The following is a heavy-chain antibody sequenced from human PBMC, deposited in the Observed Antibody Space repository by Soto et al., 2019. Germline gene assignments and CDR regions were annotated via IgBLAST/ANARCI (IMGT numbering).Heavy chain of an antibody. CDR1: GFSFSSYP. Sequence: GGSLRLSCVASGFSFSSYPMTWVRQAPGKGLEWVSVISGSGTNTYYAESVRGRFTISRDSSQNTLYLQMNSLRAEDTAVYYCAKEKPTTTCFDSWGQGTLVTVSS. CDR2: ISGSGTNT. CDR3: AKEKPTTTCFDS. D-gene: IGHD1-1*01. V-gene: IGHV3-23*01. J-gene: IGHJ4*02.